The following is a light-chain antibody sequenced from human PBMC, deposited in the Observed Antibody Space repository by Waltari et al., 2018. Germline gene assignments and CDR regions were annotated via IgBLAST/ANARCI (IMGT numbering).Light chain of an antibody. CDR2: EVS. J-gene: IGLJ1*01. V-gene: IGLV2-14*01. CDR3: SSYTSSSTLV. CDR1: SSDGGGSNY. Sequence: SALTQPASVSGAPGQSITISCTGTSSDGGGSNYVPWYQQHPGKAPKLMIYEVSTRPSGVSNRFSGSKSGNTASLTISGLQAEDEADYYCSSYTSSSTLVFGTGTKVTVL.